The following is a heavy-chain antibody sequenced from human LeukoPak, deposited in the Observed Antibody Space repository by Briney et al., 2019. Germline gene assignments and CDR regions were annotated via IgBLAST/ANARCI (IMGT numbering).Heavy chain of an antibody. CDR1: GYTFTSYA. J-gene: IGHJ5*02. D-gene: IGHD3-10*01. Sequence: ASVKVSCKASGYTFTSYAMHWVRQAPGQRLEWMGWINPNSGGTNYAQKFQGRVTMTRDTSISTAYMELSRLRSDDTAVYYCARDPLVRGWFDPWGQGTLVTVSS. CDR2: INPNSGGT. CDR3: ARDPLVRGWFDP. V-gene: IGHV1-2*02.